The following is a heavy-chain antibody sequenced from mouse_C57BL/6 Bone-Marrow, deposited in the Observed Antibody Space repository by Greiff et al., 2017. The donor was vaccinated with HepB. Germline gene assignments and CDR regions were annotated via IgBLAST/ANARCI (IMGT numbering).Heavy chain of an antibody. V-gene: IGHV1-54*01. CDR3: ARVAYYYAMDY. J-gene: IGHJ4*01. Sequence: VQLVESGAELVRPGTSVKVSCKASGYAFTNYLIEWVKQRPGQGLEWIGVINPGSGGTNYNEKFKGKATLTADKSSSTAYMQLSSLTSEDSAVYFCARVAYYYAMDYWGQGTSVTVSS. CDR2: INPGSGGT. D-gene: IGHD1-1*01. CDR1: GYAFTNYL.